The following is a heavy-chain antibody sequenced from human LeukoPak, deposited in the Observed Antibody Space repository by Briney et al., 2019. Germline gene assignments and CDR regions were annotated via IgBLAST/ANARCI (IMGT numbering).Heavy chain of an antibody. CDR1: GYSFGNYG. V-gene: IGHV1-18*01. D-gene: IGHD1-1*01. J-gene: IGHJ6*02. Sequence: GASVKVSCRAFGYSFGNYGISWVRQAPGEGLEWLGWISAHNGNTNYARKFQGRVTMTTDTSTSTAYMELTSLRSDDTAMYYCARDDRYLLPSAYYSNGLDVWGQGTTVTVSS. CDR2: ISAHNGNT. CDR3: ARDDRYLLPSAYYSNGLDV.